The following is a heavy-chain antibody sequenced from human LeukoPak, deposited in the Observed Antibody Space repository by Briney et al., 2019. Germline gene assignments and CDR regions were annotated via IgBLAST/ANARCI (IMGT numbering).Heavy chain of an antibody. CDR1: GYTFINYD. CDR3: ARGDVYFDY. CDR2: ISAYNRNT. V-gene: IGHV1-18*01. J-gene: IGHJ4*02. Sequence: ASVKVSCKSSGYTFINYDINWVRQARGQGLEWMGWISAYNRNTNYAQKFQGRVTMTTDTSTTTAFMELRSLTSDDTAVYHCARGDVYFDYWGQGTLVTVSS. D-gene: IGHD5-24*01.